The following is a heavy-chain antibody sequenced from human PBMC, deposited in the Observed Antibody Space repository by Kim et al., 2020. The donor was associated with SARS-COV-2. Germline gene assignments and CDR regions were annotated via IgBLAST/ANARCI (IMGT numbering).Heavy chain of an antibody. CDR1: GYSISSGYY. CDR2: IYHSGST. J-gene: IGHJ5*02. Sequence: SETLSLTCTVSGYSISSGYYWGWIRQPPGKGLEWIGSIYHSGSTYYNPSLKSRVTISVDTSKNQFSLKLSSVTAADTAVYYCAIDFWSGYYWPLAPPGFDPWGQGTLVTVSS. CDR3: AIDFWSGYYWPLAPPGFDP. D-gene: IGHD3-3*01. V-gene: IGHV4-38-2*02.